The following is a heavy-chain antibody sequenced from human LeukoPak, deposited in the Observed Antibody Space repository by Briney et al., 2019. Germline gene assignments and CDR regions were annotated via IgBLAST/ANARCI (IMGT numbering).Heavy chain of an antibody. CDR3: ARDPPEVVGKVFDI. V-gene: IGHV4-39*07. CDR1: GGSISSSSYY. CDR2: IYYSGST. D-gene: IGHD2-15*01. J-gene: IGHJ3*02. Sequence: SETLSLTCTVSGGSISSSSYYWGWIRQPPGKGLEWIGSIYYSGSTYYNPSLKSRVTISVDTSKNQFSLKLSSVTAADTAVYYCARDPPEVVGKVFDIWGQGTMVTVSS.